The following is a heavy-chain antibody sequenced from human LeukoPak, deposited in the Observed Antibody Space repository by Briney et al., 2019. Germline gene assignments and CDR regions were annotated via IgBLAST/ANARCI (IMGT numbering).Heavy chain of an antibody. J-gene: IGHJ2*01. D-gene: IGHD3-22*01. V-gene: IGHV1-69*04. CDR2: IIPILGIA. CDR3: ARATYYYDSSGYYSGVWYFDL. CDR1: GGIFSSYA. Sequence: GASVKVSCKASGGIFSSYAISWVRQAPGQGLEWMGRIIPILGIANYAQKFQGRVTITADKSTSTAYMELSSLRSEDTAVYYCARATYYYDSSGYYSGVWYFDLWGRGTLVTVSS.